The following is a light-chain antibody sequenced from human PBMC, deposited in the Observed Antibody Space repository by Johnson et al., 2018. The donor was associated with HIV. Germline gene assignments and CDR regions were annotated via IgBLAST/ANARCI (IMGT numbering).Light chain of an antibody. J-gene: IGLJ1*01. CDR3: GTWDSSLSGV. CDR1: SSNIGNNY. Sequence: HSVLTQPPSVSAAPGQKVTISCSGSSSNIGNNYVSWYQQLPGTAPKLLIYENNKRPSGIPDRFSGSKSGTSATLGITGLQTGAEADYYCGTWDSSLSGVFGTGTKVTVL. V-gene: IGLV1-51*02. CDR2: ENN.